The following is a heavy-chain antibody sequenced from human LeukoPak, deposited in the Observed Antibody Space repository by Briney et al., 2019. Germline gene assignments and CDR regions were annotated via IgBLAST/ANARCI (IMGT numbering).Heavy chain of an antibody. CDR1: GFTFSSFS. CDR2: ISGSGGRT. Sequence: PGGSLRLSCAASGFTFSSFSLSWVRQGPGKGLEWVSGISGSGGRTYYADSVKGRFTISRDNSNNRLYLQMNSLRAEDTAVYYCAKDKGSGTYPPYWGQGTLVTVSS. D-gene: IGHD1-26*01. J-gene: IGHJ4*02. V-gene: IGHV3-23*01. CDR3: AKDKGSGTYPPY.